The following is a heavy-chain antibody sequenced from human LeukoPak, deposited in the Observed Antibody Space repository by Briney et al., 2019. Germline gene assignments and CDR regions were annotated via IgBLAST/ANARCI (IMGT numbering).Heavy chain of an antibody. CDR2: INPNSGGT. J-gene: IGHJ4*02. CDR3: ARSISSKYFDY. D-gene: IGHD5-24*01. V-gene: IGHV1-2*06. CDR1: GYTFTGYY. Sequence: ASVKVSCKASGYTFTGYYMHWVRQAPGQGLEWMGRINPNSGGTNYAQRFQGRVTMTRDTSISTAYMELSRLRSDDTAVYYCARSISSKYFDYWGQGTLVTVSS.